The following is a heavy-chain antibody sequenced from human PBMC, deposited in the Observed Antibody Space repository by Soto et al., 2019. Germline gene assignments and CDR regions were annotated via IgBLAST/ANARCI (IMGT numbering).Heavy chain of an antibody. CDR1: GYTFTGYY. CDR3: ARQQWLVSRINWFDP. Sequence: ASVKVSCKASGYTFTGYYMHWVRQAPGQGLEWMGWIDANNGDTNYAQKLQGRVTMTTDTSTSTAYMELRSLRSDDTAVYYCARQQWLVSRINWFDPWGQGTLVTVSS. J-gene: IGHJ5*02. V-gene: IGHV1-18*04. CDR2: IDANNGDT. D-gene: IGHD6-19*01.